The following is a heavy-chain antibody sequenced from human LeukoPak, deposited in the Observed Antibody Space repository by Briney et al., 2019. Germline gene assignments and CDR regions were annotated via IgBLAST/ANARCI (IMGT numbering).Heavy chain of an antibody. J-gene: IGHJ4*02. CDR1: GGSFSNSF. D-gene: IGHD3-10*01. V-gene: IGHV1-69*06. Sequence: SVKVSCKASGGSFSNSFISWVRQAPGQGLEWMGGVVPLSGTPNYAQKFQGRVSITADISTNTAYMEVTSLTSTDTAVYYCATEGPSGTTSLVFYWGPGTLITVSS. CDR2: VVPLSGTP. CDR3: ATEGPSGTTSLVFY.